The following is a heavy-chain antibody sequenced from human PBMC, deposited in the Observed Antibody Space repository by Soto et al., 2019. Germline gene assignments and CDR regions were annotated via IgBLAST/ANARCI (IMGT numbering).Heavy chain of an antibody. CDR3: ARDRATFDS. D-gene: IGHD1-26*01. CDR1: GFTFSSYA. J-gene: IGHJ4*02. V-gene: IGHV3-23*01. Sequence: PGGSLRLSCVASGFTFSSYAMSWVRQFPGKGLEWISSISGSGANTWYAGSVQGRFSISRDNSKSTLSLHMNTLRAEDTAIYYCARDRATFDSWGQGTLVTVSS. CDR2: ISGSGANT.